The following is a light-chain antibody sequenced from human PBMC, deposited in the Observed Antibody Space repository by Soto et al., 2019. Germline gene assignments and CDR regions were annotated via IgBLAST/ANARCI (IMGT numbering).Light chain of an antibody. CDR3: CSYAGSYTYV. CDR2: DVS. J-gene: IGLJ1*01. Sequence: SVLTQPRSVSGSPGQSVTISCTGTSSDVGGYNYASWYQQHPGKAPKLMIFDVSKRPSGVPDRFSGSKSANTASLTISGLQAEDEADYYCCSYAGSYTYVFGTGTKVTVL. CDR1: SSDVGGYNY. V-gene: IGLV2-11*01.